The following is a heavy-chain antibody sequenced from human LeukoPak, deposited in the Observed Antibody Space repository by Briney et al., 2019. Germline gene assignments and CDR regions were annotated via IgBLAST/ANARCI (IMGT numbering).Heavy chain of an antibody. CDR1: GFTFSSYW. D-gene: IGHD6-6*01. V-gene: IGHV3-7*01. J-gene: IGHJ4*02. CDR2: IKQDGSEK. Sequence: GGSLRLSCAASGFTFSSYWMSRVRQAPGRGLEWVANIKQDGSEKYYVDSVKGRFTISRDNAKNSLYLQMKSLRDEDTAVYYCARDEYSSSSLDHWGQGTLVTVSS. CDR3: ARDEYSSSSLDH.